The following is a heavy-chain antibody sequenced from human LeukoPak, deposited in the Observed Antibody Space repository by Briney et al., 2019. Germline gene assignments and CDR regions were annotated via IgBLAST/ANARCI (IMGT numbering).Heavy chain of an antibody. Sequence: PGGSLRLSCAASGFIFSSYSMNWVRQAPGKGLEWVSYISSSSSSIYYADAVKGRFTISRDNSKNTLYLQMNSLRAEDTAVYYCAKLPSLYGSGSYLGYWGQGTLVTVSS. CDR3: AKLPSLYGSGSYLGY. V-gene: IGHV3-48*01. CDR1: GFIFSSYS. J-gene: IGHJ4*02. D-gene: IGHD3-10*01. CDR2: ISSSSSSI.